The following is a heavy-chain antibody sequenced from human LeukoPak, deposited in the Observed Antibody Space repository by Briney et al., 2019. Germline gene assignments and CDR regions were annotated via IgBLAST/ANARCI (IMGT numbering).Heavy chain of an antibody. V-gene: IGHV1-69*04. CDR3: ARDSGYGSEINWFDP. D-gene: IGHD3-10*01. CDR1: GGTFSSYA. J-gene: IGHJ5*02. CDR2: IIPIFGIA. Sequence: ASVKVSCKASGGTFSSYAISWVRQAPGQGLEWMGRIIPIFGIANYAQKFQGRVTITANKSTSTAYMELSSLRSEDTAVYYCARDSGYGSEINWFDPWGQGTLVTVSS.